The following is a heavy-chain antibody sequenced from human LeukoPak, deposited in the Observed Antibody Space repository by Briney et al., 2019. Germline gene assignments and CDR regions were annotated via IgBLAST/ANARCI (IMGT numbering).Heavy chain of an antibody. V-gene: IGHV3-23*01. Sequence: GGSLRPSCAASGFTFSSYSMNWVRQAPGKGLEWVSAISGSGGSTYYADSVKGRFTISRDNSKNTLYLQMNSLRAEDTAVYYCAKGYYGSGSSTTDWFDPWGQGTLVTVSS. CDR2: ISGSGGST. CDR3: AKGYYGSGSSTTDWFDP. J-gene: IGHJ5*02. CDR1: GFTFSSYS. D-gene: IGHD3-10*01.